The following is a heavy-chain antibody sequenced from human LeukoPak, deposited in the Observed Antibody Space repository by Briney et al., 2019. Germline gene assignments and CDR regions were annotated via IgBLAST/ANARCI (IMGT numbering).Heavy chain of an antibody. D-gene: IGHD2-2*01. CDR2: FDPEDGET. V-gene: IGHV1-24*01. J-gene: IGHJ4*02. CDR1: GYTLTELS. CDR3: ATGHCSSTSCVYYFDY. Sequence: ASVNVSCTVSGYTLTELSMHWVRQAPGKGLEWMGGFDPEDGETIYAQKFQGRVTMTEDTSTDTAYMELSSLRSEDTAVYYCATGHCSSTSCVYYFDYWGQGTLVTVSS.